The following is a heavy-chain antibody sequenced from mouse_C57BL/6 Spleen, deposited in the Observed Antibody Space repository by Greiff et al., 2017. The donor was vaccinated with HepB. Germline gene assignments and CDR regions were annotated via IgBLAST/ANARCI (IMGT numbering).Heavy chain of an antibody. D-gene: IGHD1-2*01. V-gene: IGHV6-6*01. CDR2: IRNKANNHAT. CDR3: TRLLIGYYYAMDY. Sequence: EVKVEESGGGLVQPGGSMKLSCAASGFTFSDAWMDWVRQSPEKGLEWVAEIRNKANNHATYYAESVKGRFTISRDDSKSSVYLQMNSLRAEDTGIDYCTRLLIGYYYAMDYWGQGTSVTVSS. J-gene: IGHJ4*01. CDR1: GFTFSDAW.